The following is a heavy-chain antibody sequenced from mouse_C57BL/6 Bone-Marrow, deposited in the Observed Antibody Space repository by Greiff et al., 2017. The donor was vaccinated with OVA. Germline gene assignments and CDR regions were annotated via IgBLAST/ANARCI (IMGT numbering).Heavy chain of an antibody. J-gene: IGHJ2*01. V-gene: IGHV1-55*01. D-gene: IGHD1-1*01. Sequence: QVQLQQPGAELVKPGASVKMSCKASGYTFTSYWITWVKQRPGQGLEWIGDIYPGSGSTNYNEKFKSKATLTVDTSSSTAYMQLSSLTSEDSAVYYCARWGYYGRSYGYYFDDWGQGTTLTVSS. CDR2: IYPGSGST. CDR1: GYTFTSYW. CDR3: ARWGYYGRSYGYYFDD.